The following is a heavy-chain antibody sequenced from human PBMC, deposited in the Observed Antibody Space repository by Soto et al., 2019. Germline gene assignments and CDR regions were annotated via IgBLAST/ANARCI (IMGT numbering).Heavy chain of an antibody. V-gene: IGHV3-48*02. CDR2: ISSSSSTI. CDR3: ARPEYSSSSYGMDV. CDR1: GFTFSSYS. Sequence: GGSLRLSCAAPGFTFSSYSMNWVRQAPGKGLEWVSYISSSSSTIYYADSVKGRFTISRDNAKNSLYLQMNSLRDKDTAVYYWARPEYSSSSYGMDVWGQGPTVTVSS. D-gene: IGHD6-6*01. J-gene: IGHJ6*02.